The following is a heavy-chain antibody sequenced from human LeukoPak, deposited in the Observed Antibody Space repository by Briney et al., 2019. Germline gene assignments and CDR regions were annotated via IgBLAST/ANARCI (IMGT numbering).Heavy chain of an antibody. CDR3: ARNSGYSSSWPFY. CDR2: INHSGST. Sequence: SETLSLTCAVYGGSFSGYYWSWLRQPPGKGLEWMGEINHSGSTNYNASLKSRVTISVDTSNIQFSLKLSSVTAADTAVYYCARNSGYSSSWPFYWGQGTLVTVSS. CDR1: GGSFSGYY. V-gene: IGHV4-34*01. J-gene: IGHJ4*02. D-gene: IGHD6-13*01.